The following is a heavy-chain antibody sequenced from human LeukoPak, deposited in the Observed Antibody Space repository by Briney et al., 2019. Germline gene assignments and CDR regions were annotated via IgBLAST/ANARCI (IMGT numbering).Heavy chain of an antibody. CDR3: ARHPELGMDYFDY. J-gene: IGHJ4*02. D-gene: IGHD7-27*01. Sequence: SETLSLTCAVSGYSIRSGYYCGWIRQPPGKGLEWIGSIYHSGSTYYNPSLKSRVTISVDTSKNQFSLKLSSVTAADTAVYYCARHPELGMDYFDYWGQGTLVTVSS. CDR2: IYHSGST. CDR1: GYSIRSGYY. V-gene: IGHV4-38-2*01.